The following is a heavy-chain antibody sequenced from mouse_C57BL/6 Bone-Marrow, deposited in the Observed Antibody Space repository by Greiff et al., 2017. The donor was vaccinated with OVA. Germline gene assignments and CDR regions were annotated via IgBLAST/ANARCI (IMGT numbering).Heavy chain of an antibody. D-gene: IGHD2-5*01. CDR2: IHPNSGST. CDR1: GYTFTSYW. V-gene: IGHV1-64*01. CDR3: AYSNYYFDY. Sequence: QVQLQQSGAELVKPGASVKLSCKASGYTFTSYWMHWVKHRPGQGLEWIGMIHPNSGSTNYNEKFKSKATLTVDKSSSTAYMQLSSLTSEDSAVYYCAYSNYYFDYWGQGTTLTVSS. J-gene: IGHJ2*01.